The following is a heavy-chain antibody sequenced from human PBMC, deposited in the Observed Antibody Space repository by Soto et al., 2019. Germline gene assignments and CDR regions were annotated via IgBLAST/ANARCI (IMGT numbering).Heavy chain of an antibody. D-gene: IGHD5-18*01. CDR3: ARGAAMVEGYFDL. V-gene: IGHV4-59*01. Sequence: QVQLQESGPGLVKPSETLSLTCTASGGSISSYYWSWIRQPPGKGLEWIGYIYYTGSTNYNPSLKSRVTISVDTSRNQFSLRLSSVNAADTAVYHCARGAAMVEGYFDLWGRGTLVTVSS. CDR2: IYYTGST. CDR1: GGSISSYY. J-gene: IGHJ2*01.